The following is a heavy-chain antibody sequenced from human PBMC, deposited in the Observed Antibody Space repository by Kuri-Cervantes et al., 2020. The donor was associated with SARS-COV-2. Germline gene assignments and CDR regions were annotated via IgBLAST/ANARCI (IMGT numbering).Heavy chain of an antibody. J-gene: IGHJ4*02. V-gene: IGHV3-21*01. CDR1: GFTFSSYS. CDR2: ISSSSSYI. CDR3: AREDIAAGVPDY. D-gene: IGHD5-12*01. Sequence: GGSLRLSCAASGFTFSSYSMNWVRQAPGKGLEWVSSISSSSSYIYYADSVKGRFTISRDNAKNSLYLQMNSLRAEDTAVYYCAREDIAAGVPDYWGQGTLVTVSS.